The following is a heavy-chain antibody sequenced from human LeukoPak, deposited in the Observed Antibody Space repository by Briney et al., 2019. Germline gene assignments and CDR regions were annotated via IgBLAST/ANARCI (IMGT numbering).Heavy chain of an antibody. V-gene: IGHV1-2*02. Sequence: ASVKVSCKASGYTFTGYYMHWVRQAPGQGLEWMGWINPNSGGTNYAQKFQGRVTMTRDTSISTAYMELSRLRSDDTAVYYCAVAYCSSISCYTGGDYGMDVWGQGTTVTVSS. CDR1: GYTFTGYY. CDR2: INPNSGGT. D-gene: IGHD2-2*02. CDR3: AVAYCSSISCYTGGDYGMDV. J-gene: IGHJ6*02.